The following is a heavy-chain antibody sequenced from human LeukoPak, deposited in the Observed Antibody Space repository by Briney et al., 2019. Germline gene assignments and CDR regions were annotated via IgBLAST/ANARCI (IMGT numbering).Heavy chain of an antibody. CDR2: ISFSGST. J-gene: IGHJ3*02. CDR1: GGSISNYY. D-gene: IGHD6-13*01. Sequence: SETLSLTCTASGGSISNYYWNWIRQPPGKGLEWIWFISFSGSTNYNPSLKSRVTISSDTSKNHLSLKLSSVTAADTAVYYCARVVLPPGGAFDIWGQGTMVTVSS. V-gene: IGHV4-59*01. CDR3: ARVVLPPGGAFDI.